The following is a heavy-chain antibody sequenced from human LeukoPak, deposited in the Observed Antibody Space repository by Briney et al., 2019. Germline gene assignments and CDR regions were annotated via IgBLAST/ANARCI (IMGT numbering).Heavy chain of an antibody. Sequence: PGASLRLSCAASGFTFSSYAMSWVRQAPGKGLEWVSAISGSGGSTYYADSVKGRFTISRDNSKNTLYLQMNSLRAEDTAVYYCAKDLWASSWYDYWGQGTLVTVSS. CDR1: GFTFSSYA. CDR3: AKDLWASSWYDY. D-gene: IGHD6-13*01. V-gene: IGHV3-23*01. CDR2: ISGSGGST. J-gene: IGHJ4*02.